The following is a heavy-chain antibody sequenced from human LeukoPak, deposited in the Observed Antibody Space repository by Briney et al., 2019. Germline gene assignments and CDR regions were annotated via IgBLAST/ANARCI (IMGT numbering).Heavy chain of an antibody. D-gene: IGHD5-18*01. CDR1: GGTFSSYA. CDR2: IIPILGIA. CDR3: ARDLQLWFYYYYYGMDV. Sequence: SVEVSCKASGGTFSSYAISWVRQAPGQGLEWMGRIIPILGIANYAQKFQGRVTITADKSTSTAYMELGSLRSEDTAVYYCARDLQLWFYYYYYGMDVWGQGTTVTVSS. J-gene: IGHJ6*02. V-gene: IGHV1-69*04.